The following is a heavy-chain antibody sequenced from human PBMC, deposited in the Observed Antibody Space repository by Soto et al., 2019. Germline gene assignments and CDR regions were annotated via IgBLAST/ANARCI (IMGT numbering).Heavy chain of an antibody. D-gene: IGHD3-3*01. J-gene: IGHJ4*02. CDR1: GFTFSSYA. CDR2: ISGSGGST. V-gene: IGHV3-23*01. Sequence: PGGSLRLSCAASGFTFSSYAMSWVRQAPGKGLEWVSAISGSGGSTYYADSVKGRFTISRDNSKNTLYLQMNSLRAEDTAVYYCAKGTGSVRFLEWLSPFDYWGQGTLVTVSS. CDR3: AKGTGSVRFLEWLSPFDY.